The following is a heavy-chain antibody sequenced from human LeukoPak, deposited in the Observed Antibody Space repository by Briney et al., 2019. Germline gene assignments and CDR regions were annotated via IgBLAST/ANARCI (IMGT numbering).Heavy chain of an antibody. J-gene: IGHJ5*02. CDR3: ARADCSSSTCYLRSSWFDP. V-gene: IGHV3-21*01. CDR1: GFSLSSYN. D-gene: IGHD2/OR15-2a*01. CDR2: ICTSSTFI. Sequence: GGSLRLSCAASGFSLSSYNMNWVRQAPGKGLEWVSSICTSSTFIYYTYSVKGRFTISRDNAKNSLYLQMNSLSAEDTAVYYCARADCSSSTCYLRSSWFDPWGQGTLVTVSS.